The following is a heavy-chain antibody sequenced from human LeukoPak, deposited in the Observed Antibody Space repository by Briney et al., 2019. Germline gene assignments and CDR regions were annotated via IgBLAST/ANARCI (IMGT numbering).Heavy chain of an antibody. CDR2: IYYSGST. CDR3: ARRGAGFFDY. D-gene: IGHD1-26*01. J-gene: IGHJ4*02. V-gene: IGHV4-59*01. Sequence: PSETLSLTCTVSGGSISSYYWSWIRQPPGKGLEWIGYIYYSGSTNYNPSLKSRLTISIDMSKNQFSLKLSSVTAADTAVYYCARRGAGFFDYWGQGTLVTVSS. CDR1: GGSISSYY.